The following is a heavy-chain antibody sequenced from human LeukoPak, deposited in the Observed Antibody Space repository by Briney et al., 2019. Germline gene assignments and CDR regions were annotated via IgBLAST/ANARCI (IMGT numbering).Heavy chain of an antibody. CDR1: GFTFSSYA. CDR2: ISGSGGST. Sequence: GGSLRPSCAASGFTFSSYAMSWVRQAPGKGLEWVSAISGSGGSTYYADSVKGRFTISRDNSKNTLYLQMNSLRAGDTAVYYCASHHYYGSGSYYYGMDVWGQGTTVTVSS. J-gene: IGHJ6*02. CDR3: ASHHYYGSGSYYYGMDV. V-gene: IGHV3-23*01. D-gene: IGHD3-10*01.